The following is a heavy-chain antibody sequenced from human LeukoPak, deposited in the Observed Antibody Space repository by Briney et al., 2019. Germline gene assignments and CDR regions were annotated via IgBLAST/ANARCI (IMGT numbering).Heavy chain of an antibody. CDR1: GGSISSYY. CDR3: ARYPAAGPRAYYFDY. V-gene: IGHV4-4*07. J-gene: IGHJ4*02. D-gene: IGHD6-13*01. CDR2: IHTSGST. Sequence: SETLSLTCSVSGGSISSYYWSWIRQPAGKGLEWIGRIHTSGSTNYNPSLKSRVTMSVDTSKNQFSLKLSSVTAADTAVYYCARYPAAGPRAYYFDYWGQGTLVTVSS.